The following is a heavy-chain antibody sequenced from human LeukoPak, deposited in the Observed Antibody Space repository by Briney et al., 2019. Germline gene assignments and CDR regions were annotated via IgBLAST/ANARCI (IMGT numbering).Heavy chain of an antibody. J-gene: IGHJ5*02. Sequence: SVKVSCKASGYTFTGYYMHWVRQAPGQGLEWMGRIIPIFGTANYAQKFQGRVTITTDESTSTAYMELSSLRSEDTAVYYCARSPLVGDNWFDPWGQGTLVTVSS. CDR1: GYTFTGYY. V-gene: IGHV1-69*05. CDR2: IIPIFGTA. CDR3: ARSPLVGDNWFDP. D-gene: IGHD2-2*01.